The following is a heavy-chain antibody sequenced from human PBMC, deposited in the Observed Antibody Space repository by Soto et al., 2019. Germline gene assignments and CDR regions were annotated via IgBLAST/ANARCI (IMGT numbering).Heavy chain of an antibody. D-gene: IGHD1-1*01. CDR3: SRGGDAYKAGNY. CDR1: GGSLSGYY. Sequence: QVQLQQWGAGLLKPSETLSLTCAVHGGSLSGYYWTWIRRPPGKGLEWIGEIHHSGSINYNSSLKSRVTISADTSKNQFFLKLSSVTAADTAVYYCSRGGDAYKAGNYWGQGTLVTVSS. J-gene: IGHJ4*02. CDR2: IHHSGSI. V-gene: IGHV4-34*01.